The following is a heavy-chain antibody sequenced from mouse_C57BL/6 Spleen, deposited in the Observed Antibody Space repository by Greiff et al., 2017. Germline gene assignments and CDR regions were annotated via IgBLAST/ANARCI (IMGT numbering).Heavy chain of an antibody. D-gene: IGHD2-4*01. V-gene: IGHV3-6*01. CDR3: ARAASSIYYDYDDWFAY. CDR2: ISYDGSN. J-gene: IGHJ3*01. CDR1: GYSITSGYY. Sequence: EVQLQESGPGLVKPSQSLSLTCSVTGYSITSGYYWNWIRQFPGNKLEWMGYISYDGSNNYNPSLKNRISITRDTSKNQFFLKLNSVTTEDTATYYCARAASSIYYDYDDWFAYWGQGTLVTVSA.